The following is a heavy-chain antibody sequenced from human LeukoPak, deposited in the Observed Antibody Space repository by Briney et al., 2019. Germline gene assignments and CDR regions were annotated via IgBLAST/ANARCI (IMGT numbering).Heavy chain of an antibody. D-gene: IGHD2-15*01. CDR2: ISSSTSYI. CDR1: GFTFSSYS. V-gene: IGHV3-21*01. J-gene: IGHJ4*02. Sequence: GGSLRLSCAASGFTFSSYSMNWVRQAPGQGLEWVSSISSSTSYIYYGDSVKGRFTISRDNAKNSLYLQMNSLRAEDTAVYYCVRDLAAEGYFDSWGQGTLVAVSS. CDR3: VRDLAAEGYFDS.